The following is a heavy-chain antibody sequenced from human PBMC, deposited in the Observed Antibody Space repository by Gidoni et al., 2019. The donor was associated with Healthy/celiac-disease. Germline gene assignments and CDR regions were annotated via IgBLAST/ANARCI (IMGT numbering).Heavy chain of an antibody. V-gene: IGHV3-21*01. CDR3: ARDGVAGATMYYYYYMDV. CDR1: GFTFSSYS. CDR2: ISSSSSYI. J-gene: IGHJ6*03. D-gene: IGHD6-19*01. Sequence: EVQLVESGGGLVKPGGSLRLSCAASGFTFSSYSMNWVRQAPGKGLEWVSSISSSSSYIYYADSVKGRFTISRDNAKNSLYLQMNSLRAEDTAVYYCARDGVAGATMYYYYYMDVWGKGTTVTVSS.